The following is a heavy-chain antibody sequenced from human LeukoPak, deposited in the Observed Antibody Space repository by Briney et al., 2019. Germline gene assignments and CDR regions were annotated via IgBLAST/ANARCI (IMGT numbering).Heavy chain of an antibody. CDR2: INPNSGGT. V-gene: IGHV1-2*02. Sequence: ASVKVSCKASGYTFTGYYMHWVRQAPGQGLEWMGWINPNSGGTNYAQKFQGRVSMTSDTSISTAYIELTRLRSDDTAVYYCARGGLRVMVYRLYYMDVWGKGTTVTVSS. CDR1: GYTFTGYY. CDR3: ARGGLRVMVYRLYYMDV. D-gene: IGHD2-8*01. J-gene: IGHJ6*03.